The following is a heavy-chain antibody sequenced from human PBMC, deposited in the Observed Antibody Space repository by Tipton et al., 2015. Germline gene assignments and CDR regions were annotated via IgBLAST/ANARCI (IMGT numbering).Heavy chain of an antibody. CDR3: AEKRGYFGGHGMGV. CDR2: ISGSGGST. J-gene: IGHJ6*02. D-gene: IGHD3-10*01. CDR1: GFTFSSYA. V-gene: IGHV3-23*01. Sequence: SLRLSCVASGFTFSSYAMSWVRQAPGKGLEWVAAISGSGGSTYFADSVKGRFTISRDNSKNTLYLQMNSLRVEDTAVYYCAEKRGYFGGHGMGVWGQGTTVTVSS.